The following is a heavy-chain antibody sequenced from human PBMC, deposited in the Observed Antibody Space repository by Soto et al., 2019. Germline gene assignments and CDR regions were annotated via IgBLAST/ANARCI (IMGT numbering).Heavy chain of an antibody. V-gene: IGHV3-53*02. CDR3: ARKPPSAIQGWAFGMDV. D-gene: IGHD2-2*01. CDR1: GFTVTDNY. Sequence: EVQPVETGGGLIQPGGSLRLSCAASGFTVTDNYIIWVRQPPGKGLEWVSTTVIGGGTNYADTVKGRFTVSRDNSKNTLYLQMNNLRVEDTAVYYCARKPPSAIQGWAFGMDVWGQGTTVFVSS. J-gene: IGHJ6*02. CDR2: TVIGGGT.